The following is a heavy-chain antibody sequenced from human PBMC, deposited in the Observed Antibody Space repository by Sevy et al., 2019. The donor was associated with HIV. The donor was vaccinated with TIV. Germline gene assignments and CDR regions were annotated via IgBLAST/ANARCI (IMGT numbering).Heavy chain of an antibody. CDR2: ISSSGSTI. CDR3: ARVVGYYGSGSYSSETYYYYGMDV. D-gene: IGHD3-10*01. CDR1: GFTFSDYY. J-gene: IGHJ6*02. V-gene: IGHV3-11*01. Sequence: GGSLRLSCAASGFTFSDYYMSWIRQAPGKGLEWVSYISSSGSTIYYADSVKGRFTISRDNAKNSRYLQMNSLRAEDTAVYYCARVVGYYGSGSYSSETYYYYGMDVWGQGTTVTVSS.